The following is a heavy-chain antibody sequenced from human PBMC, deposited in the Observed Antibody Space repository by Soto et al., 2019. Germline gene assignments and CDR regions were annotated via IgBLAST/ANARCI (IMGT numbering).Heavy chain of an antibody. V-gene: IGHV4-31*03. CDR3: ARFGMGYCSGGSCSKRFDY. J-gene: IGHJ4*02. Sequence: SETLSLTCTVSGGSISSGGYYWSWIRQYPGKGLEWIGYIYYSGSTYYNPSLKSRVTISVDTSKNQFSLKLSSVTAADTAVYYCARFGMGYCSGGSCSKRFDYWGQGTLVTVSS. CDR1: GGSISSGGYY. D-gene: IGHD2-15*01. CDR2: IYYSGST.